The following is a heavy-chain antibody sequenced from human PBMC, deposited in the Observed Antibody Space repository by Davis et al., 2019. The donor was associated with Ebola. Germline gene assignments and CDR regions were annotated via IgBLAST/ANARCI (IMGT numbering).Heavy chain of an antibody. CDR2: IIPILGIA. CDR3: ASSRDGYNSRFDY. V-gene: IGHV1-69*04. Sequence: AASVKVSCKASGGTFSSYAISWVRQAPGQGLEWMGRIIPILGIANYAQKFQGRVTITADKSTSTAYMELSSLRSEDTAVYYCASSRDGYNSRFDYWSQGTLVTVSS. D-gene: IGHD5-24*01. J-gene: IGHJ4*02. CDR1: GGTFSSYA.